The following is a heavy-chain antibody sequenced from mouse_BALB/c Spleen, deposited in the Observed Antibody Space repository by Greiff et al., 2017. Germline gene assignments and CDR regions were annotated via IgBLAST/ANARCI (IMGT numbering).Heavy chain of an antibody. V-gene: IGHV5-6-5*01. CDR2: ISSGGST. CDR1: GFTFSSYA. Sequence: DVMLVESGGGLVQPGGSLKLSCAASGFTFSSYAMSWVRQTPEKRLEWVASISSGGSTYYPDSVKGRFTISRDNARNILYLQMSSLRSKDTAMYYCARGRGAMDYWGQGTSVTVSS. CDR3: ARGRGAMDY. J-gene: IGHJ4*01.